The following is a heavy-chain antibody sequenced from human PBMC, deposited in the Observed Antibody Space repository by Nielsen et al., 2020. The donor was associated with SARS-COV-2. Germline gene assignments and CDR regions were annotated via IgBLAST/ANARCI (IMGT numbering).Heavy chain of an antibody. J-gene: IGHJ6*02. V-gene: IGHV1-69*06. CDR3: ARGVEGIVVVPAAIWVGWGV. CDR2: IIPIFGTA. Sequence: WVRQAPGQGLEWMGGIIPIFGTANYAQKFQGRVTITADKSTSTAYMELSSLRSEDTAVYYCARGVEGIVVVPAAIWVGWGVWGQGTTVTVSS. D-gene: IGHD2-2*01.